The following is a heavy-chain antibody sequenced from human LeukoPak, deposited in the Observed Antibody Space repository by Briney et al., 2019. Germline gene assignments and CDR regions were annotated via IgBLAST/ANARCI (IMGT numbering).Heavy chain of an antibody. J-gene: IGHJ4*02. CDR1: GGSIISDHYY. Sequence: SETLSLTCTVSGGSIISDHYYWGWIRQPPGKGLEWIGTIYYSGRSYYNPSLEGRATMSADTSENQFSLRLNSVTAADTAVYYCARQRGQAGDPVGYWGRGTLVVVSS. CDR2: IYYSGRS. V-gene: IGHV4-39*07. CDR3: ARQRGQAGDPVGY. D-gene: IGHD2-21*02.